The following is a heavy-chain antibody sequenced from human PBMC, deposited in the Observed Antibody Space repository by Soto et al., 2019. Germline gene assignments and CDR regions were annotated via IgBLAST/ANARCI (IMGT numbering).Heavy chain of an antibody. CDR3: ASPVVPAAMGGPYFYGIDV. D-gene: IGHD2-2*01. CDR2: IDSYGSST. Sequence: EVQLVESGGGLVQPGGSLRLACAASGFTFNRHWMHWVRQAPGKGLVWVSRIDSYGSSTHYADSVKGRFTISRDNAKNTLYLQMNSLRAEDTAVYYCASPVVPAAMGGPYFYGIDVWGQGTTVTVSS. CDR1: GFTFNRHW. V-gene: IGHV3-74*01. J-gene: IGHJ6*02.